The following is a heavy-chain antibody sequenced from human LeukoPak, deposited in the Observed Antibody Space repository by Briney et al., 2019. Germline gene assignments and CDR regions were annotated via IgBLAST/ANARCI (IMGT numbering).Heavy chain of an antibody. J-gene: IGHJ6*03. V-gene: IGHV1-69*01. CDR2: IIPIFDTT. D-gene: IGHD3-10*01. CDR3: ARVGGLGLNYYYYYYMDV. Sequence: GSSVKVSCKASGGTFSSYAISWVRQAPGQGLEWMGGIIPIFDTTNYAQKFQGRVTITADESTSTAYMELSSLKSEDTAVYYCARVGGLGLNYYYYYYMDVWGKGTTVTVSS. CDR1: GGTFSSYA.